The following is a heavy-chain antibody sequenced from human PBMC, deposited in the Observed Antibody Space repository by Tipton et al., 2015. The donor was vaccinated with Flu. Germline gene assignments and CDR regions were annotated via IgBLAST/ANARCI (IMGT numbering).Heavy chain of an antibody. Sequence: TLSLTCTVSGGSISSHYWSWIRQPAGKGLEWIGRIYVSGSTNYNPSLKSRVTMSVDTTKNQFSLKLSSVTAADTAVYYCAREEWLRTYNWFDPWGQGTLVTVSS. CDR1: GGSISSHY. CDR2: IYVSGST. D-gene: IGHD5-12*01. J-gene: IGHJ5*02. V-gene: IGHV4-4*07. CDR3: AREEWLRTYNWFDP.